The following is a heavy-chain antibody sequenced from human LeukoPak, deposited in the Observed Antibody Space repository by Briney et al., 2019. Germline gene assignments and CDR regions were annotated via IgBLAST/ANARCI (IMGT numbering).Heavy chain of an antibody. CDR1: GFTVSSNY. D-gene: IGHD3-10*01. Sequence: GGSLRLSCAASGFTVSSNYMSWVRQAPGKGPEWVSVIYSGGSTYYADSVKGRFTISRDNAKNSLYLQMNSLRAEDTAVYYCARASLVRGVPYWGQGTLVTVSS. CDR2: IYSGGST. V-gene: IGHV3-53*01. CDR3: ARASLVRGVPY. J-gene: IGHJ4*02.